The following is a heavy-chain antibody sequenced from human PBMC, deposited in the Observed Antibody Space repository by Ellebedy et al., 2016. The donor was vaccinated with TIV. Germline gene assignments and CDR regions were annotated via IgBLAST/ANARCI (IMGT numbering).Heavy chain of an antibody. CDR2: INAGNGNT. Sequence: ASVKVSCKASGYTFTSYAMHWVRQAPGQRLEWMGWINAGNGNTKYSQKFQGRVTITRDTSASTAYMELSSLRSEDTAVYYCARGQGEYYGSGSYYNALSVYWYFDLWGRGTLVTVSS. V-gene: IGHV1-3*01. CDR3: ARGQGEYYGSGSYYNALSVYWYFDL. J-gene: IGHJ2*01. CDR1: GYTFTSYA. D-gene: IGHD3-10*01.